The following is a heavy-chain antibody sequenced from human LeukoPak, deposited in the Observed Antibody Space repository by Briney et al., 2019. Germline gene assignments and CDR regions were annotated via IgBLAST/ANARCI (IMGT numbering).Heavy chain of an antibody. CDR2: IYYSGST. V-gene: IGHV4-59*12. CDR1: GGSISSYY. D-gene: IGHD6-19*01. J-gene: IGHJ4*02. Sequence: PSETLSLTWTVSGGSISSYYWSWIRQPPGKGLEWVGYIYYSGSTNYNPSLKSRVTISVDTSKNQFSLKLSSVTAADTAVYYCAKDVRPYSSGYDYWGQGTLVTVSS. CDR3: AKDVRPYSSGYDY.